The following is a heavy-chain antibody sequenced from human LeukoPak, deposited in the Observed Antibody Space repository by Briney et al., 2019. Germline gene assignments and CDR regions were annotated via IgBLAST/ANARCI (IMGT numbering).Heavy chain of an antibody. CDR1: GGTFSSYA. CDR3: ARGPRGYCSGGSCYQPSGYYYYMDV. J-gene: IGHJ6*03. CDR2: IIPIFGTA. V-gene: IGHV1-69*13. Sequence: GASVKVSCKASGGTFSSYAISWVRQAPGQGLEWMGGIIPIFGTANYAQKFQGRVTITADESTSTAYMELSSLRSEDTAVYYCARGPRGYCSGGSCYQPSGYYYYMDVWGKGTTVTISS. D-gene: IGHD2-15*01.